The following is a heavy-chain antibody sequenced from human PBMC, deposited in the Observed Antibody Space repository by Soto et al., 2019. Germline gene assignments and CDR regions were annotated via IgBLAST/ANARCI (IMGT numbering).Heavy chain of an antibody. J-gene: IGHJ6*03. CDR2: FDPEDGET. Sequence: ASVKGSCKVSGYTLTELSMHWVRQAPGKGLEWMGGFDPEDGETIYAQKFQGRVTMTEDTSTDTAYMELSSLRSEDTAVYYCATGRLITFGGVIVRNYYYYYMDVWGKGTTVTVSS. CDR3: ATGRLITFGGVIVRNYYYYYMDV. V-gene: IGHV1-24*01. CDR1: GYTLTELS. D-gene: IGHD3-16*02.